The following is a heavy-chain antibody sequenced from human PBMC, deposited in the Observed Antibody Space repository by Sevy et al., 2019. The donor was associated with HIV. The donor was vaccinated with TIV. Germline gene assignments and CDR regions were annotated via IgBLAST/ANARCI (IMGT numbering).Heavy chain of an antibody. CDR1: GFTFSSYT. D-gene: IGHD3-10*01. J-gene: IGHJ4*02. CDR2: ISYSGGST. Sequence: GGSLRLSCAGSGFTFSSYTMNWVRQAPGKGLEWVSVISYSGGSTYYADSVRGQFTISRDNSKNTLYLQMNSLRVEDTAVYYCAKDRVSGTYYTGDFDYWGQGTLVTVSS. V-gene: IGHV3-23*01. CDR3: AKDRVSGTYYTGDFDY.